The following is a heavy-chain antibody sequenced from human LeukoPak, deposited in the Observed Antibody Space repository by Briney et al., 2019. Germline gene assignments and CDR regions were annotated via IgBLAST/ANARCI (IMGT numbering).Heavy chain of an antibody. CDR2: ISSSGSYI. Sequence: GGSLRLSCAASGFIFSSYSMNWVRQAPGKRLEWVSSISSSGSYIYNADLVKGRFTISRDNAKNSLYLQMNSLRTEDTAVYYCARWEGYCSGGSCPDAFDIWGQGTMVTVSS. CDR1: GFIFSSYS. J-gene: IGHJ3*02. V-gene: IGHV3-21*01. CDR3: ARWEGYCSGGSCPDAFDI. D-gene: IGHD2-15*01.